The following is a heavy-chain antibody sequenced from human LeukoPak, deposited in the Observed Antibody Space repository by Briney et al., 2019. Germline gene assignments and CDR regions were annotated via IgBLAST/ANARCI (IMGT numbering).Heavy chain of an antibody. CDR1: GDSISRDY. CDR3: ARHGKTWFGEYPRPYKWFDL. CDR2: IYYSEST. Sequence: SETLSLTCTVSGDSISRDYRSWIRQTPGEGLEWLGYIYYSESTSYSPSLKTRVTISPDTSRNPFSLELNSVTAADTAVYYCARHGKTWFGEYPRPYKWFDLWGQGTLVTVSS. J-gene: IGHJ5*02. D-gene: IGHD3-10*01. V-gene: IGHV4-59*08.